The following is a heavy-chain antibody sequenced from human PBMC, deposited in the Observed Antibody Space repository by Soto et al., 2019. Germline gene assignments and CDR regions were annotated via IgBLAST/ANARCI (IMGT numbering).Heavy chain of an antibody. CDR1: GFTFNNAW. J-gene: IGHJ4*02. CDR3: TTAENYYDSSSFDY. CDR2: IKSKTDGGTT. Sequence: EVQLVESGGGLVKPGGSLRLSCVASGFTFNNAWMNWVRQAPGKGLEWVGRIKSKTDGGTTDYAALVKGRFTISRDDSKTTLYLQMNGLKTEDTAVYYCTTAENYYDSSSFDYWGQGTLVTVSS. D-gene: IGHD3-22*01. V-gene: IGHV3-15*01.